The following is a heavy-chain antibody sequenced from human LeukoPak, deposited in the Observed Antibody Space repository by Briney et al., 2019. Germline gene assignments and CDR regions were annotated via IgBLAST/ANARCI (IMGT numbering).Heavy chain of an antibody. CDR1: GFPFSSYE. CDR2: ISSRGTTI. CDR3: ASGWSEAPFDY. J-gene: IGHJ4*02. Sequence: GGPLRLSCAASGFPFSSYEMNWVRQAPGKGLEWVAYISSRGTTIYYADSVKGRFTISRDDAKNSLYLQMNRLRAEDTAVYYCASGWSEAPFDYWGQGALVTVSS. D-gene: IGHD2-15*01. V-gene: IGHV3-48*03.